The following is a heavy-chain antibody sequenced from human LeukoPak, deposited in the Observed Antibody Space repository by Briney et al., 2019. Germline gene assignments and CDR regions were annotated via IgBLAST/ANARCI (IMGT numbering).Heavy chain of an antibody. D-gene: IGHD2-15*01. Sequence: ASVKVSCKASGYTFTSYYMHWVRQAPGQGLEWMGIINPSGGSTRYAQKFQGRITMTRDMSTSTVYMDLSSLRSEDTAVYYCARDWGYCSGGSCYRGAFDIWGQGTMVTVSS. V-gene: IGHV1-46*01. CDR1: GYTFTSYY. CDR2: INPSGGST. CDR3: ARDWGYCSGGSCYRGAFDI. J-gene: IGHJ3*02.